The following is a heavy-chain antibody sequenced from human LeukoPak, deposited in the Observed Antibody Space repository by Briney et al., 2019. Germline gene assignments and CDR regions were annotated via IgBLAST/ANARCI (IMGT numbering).Heavy chain of an antibody. J-gene: IGHJ5*02. D-gene: IGHD3-3*01. CDR2: IYTSGST. V-gene: IGHV4-4*07. Sequence: SETLSLTCTVSGGSISSYYWSWIRQPPGKGLEWIGRIYTSGSTNYNPSLKSRVTMSVDTSKNQFSLKLSSVTAADTAVYYCARERWGYDFWSGYSDPWGQGTLVTVSS. CDR1: GGSISSYY. CDR3: ARERWGYDFWSGYSDP.